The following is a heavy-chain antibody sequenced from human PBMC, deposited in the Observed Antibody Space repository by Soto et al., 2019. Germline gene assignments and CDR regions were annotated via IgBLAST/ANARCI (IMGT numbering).Heavy chain of an antibody. Sequence: EVQLVESGGGLVQPGTSLKLSCAASGFAFNDYAMHWVRHTSGKGLEWVSGITWSSGATAYVDSVKGRFTISRDNAKNSLYLQMNGLRPEDTALYFCVREAGKCSTNNCYISAGSTLRYFYYYGMDVWGQGTTVTVSS. D-gene: IGHD2-2*02. CDR3: VREAGKCSTNNCYISAGSTLRYFYYYGMDV. J-gene: IGHJ6*02. CDR1: GFAFNDYA. CDR2: ITWSSGAT. V-gene: IGHV3-9*01.